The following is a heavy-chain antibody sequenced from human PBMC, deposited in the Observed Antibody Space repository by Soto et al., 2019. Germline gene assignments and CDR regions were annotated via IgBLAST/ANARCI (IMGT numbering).Heavy chain of an antibody. Sequence: QVHLVQSGAEVKKPGASVKVSCKASGYTFTSYGITWVRQAPGQGLEWMGWISAHNGNTDYAQKLQGRVIVTRDTPTSTGSMDVRSLRSDATAVYYCAKGRYVDYGVLGPLVTVSS. J-gene: IGHJ4*02. CDR2: ISAHNGNT. D-gene: IGHD5-12*01. CDR1: GYTFTSYG. CDR3: AKGRYVDY. V-gene: IGHV1-18*01.